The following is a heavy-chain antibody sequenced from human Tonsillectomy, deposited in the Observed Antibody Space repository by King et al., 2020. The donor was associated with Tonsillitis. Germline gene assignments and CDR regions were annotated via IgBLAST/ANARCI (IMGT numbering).Heavy chain of an antibody. D-gene: IGHD3-22*01. CDR1: RFTFSNYD. CDR2: ISSSSSRI. V-gene: IGHV3-48*01. Sequence: DVQLVESGGGLVQPGGSLRLSCAASRFTFSNYDMNWVRQAPGRGLEWVSYISSSSSRIYYSDSVRGRFTISRDKAKNSLYLQMNSLRAEDTSVYYCVRVRGNYDSSGWYFYYGMDVWGQGPTVTVSS. CDR3: VRVRGNYDSSGWYFYYGMDV. J-gene: IGHJ6*02.